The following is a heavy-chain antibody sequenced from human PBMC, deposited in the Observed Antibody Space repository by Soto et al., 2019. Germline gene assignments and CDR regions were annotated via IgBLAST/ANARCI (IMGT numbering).Heavy chain of an antibody. J-gene: IGHJ4*01. V-gene: IGHV3-74*01. D-gene: IGHD5-18*01. CDR3: AKREANSKGLLH. Sequence: EVQLVESGGALVQPGGSLRLSCAASGFTFSSYWMHWVRQASGKGPVWVSRINTDGSSTSYVDSVKGRFTISRDNAKNMLYLQMNSLRAEDTAIYYCAKREANSKGLLHWGHGTLVSVSS. CDR1: GFTFSSYW. CDR2: INTDGSST.